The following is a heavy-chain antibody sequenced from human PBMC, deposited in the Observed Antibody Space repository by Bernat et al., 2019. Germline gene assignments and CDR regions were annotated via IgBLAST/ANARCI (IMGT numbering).Heavy chain of an antibody. CDR2: IVSSSTYI. D-gene: IGHD3-10*01. CDR3: ARGDGSGSYYNEIDY. Sequence: EVQLVESGGGLVKPGGSLRISCAASGFTFSSYTMNWVRQAPGKGLEWVSSIVSSSTYIYYADSVKGRFTISRDNAKNSLYLQMNSLRAEDTAVYYCARGDGSGSYYNEIDYWGQGTLVTVSS. J-gene: IGHJ4*02. V-gene: IGHV3-21*01. CDR1: GFTFSSYT.